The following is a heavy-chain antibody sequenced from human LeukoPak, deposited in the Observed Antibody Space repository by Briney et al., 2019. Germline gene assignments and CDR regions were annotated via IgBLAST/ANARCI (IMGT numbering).Heavy chain of an antibody. CDR3: ARDPTMVRGVMSMDV. CDR1: GGTFSSYA. Sequence: GSSVKVSXKASGGTFSSYAISWVRQAPGQGLEWMGGIIPILGTANYAQKLQRRVTITADESTSTAYMELSSLRSEDTAVYYCARDPTMVRGVMSMDVWGKGTTVTVSS. J-gene: IGHJ6*03. D-gene: IGHD3-10*01. CDR2: IIPILGTA. V-gene: IGHV1-69*01.